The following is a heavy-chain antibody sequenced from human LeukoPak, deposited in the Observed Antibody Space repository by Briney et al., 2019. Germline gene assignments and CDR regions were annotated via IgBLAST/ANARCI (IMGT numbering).Heavy chain of an antibody. D-gene: IGHD6-13*01. CDR1: GDSVSSDSHY. J-gene: IGHJ4*02. Sequence: SETLSLTCTVAGDSVSSDSHYWSWIRQPPGRGLEWIGHIYYSGSTSYNPPLKSRVTISIDTSKNQFSLKLKSVTAADTAVYYCAREGGFGSSWYSHWGQGTLVTVSS. CDR3: AREGGFGSSWYSH. CDR2: IYYSGST. V-gene: IGHV4-61*01.